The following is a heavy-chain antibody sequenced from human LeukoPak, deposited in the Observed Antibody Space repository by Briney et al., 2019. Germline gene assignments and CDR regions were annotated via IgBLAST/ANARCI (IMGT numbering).Heavy chain of an antibody. CDR3: ARDRYYYDSSGYNYIDY. V-gene: IGHV3-33*01. CDR1: GFTFSSYG. D-gene: IGHD3-22*01. J-gene: IGHJ4*02. CDR2: IWYDGSNK. Sequence: GGSLRLSCAASGFTFSSYGMHWVRRAPGKGLEWVAVIWYDGSNKYYADSVKGRFTISRDNSKNTLYLQMNSLRAEDTAVYYCARDRYYYDSSGYNYIDYWGQGTLVTVSS.